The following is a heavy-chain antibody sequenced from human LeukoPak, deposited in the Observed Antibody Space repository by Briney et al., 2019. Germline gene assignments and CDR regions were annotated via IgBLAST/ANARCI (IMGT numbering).Heavy chain of an antibody. CDR3: ARGAAAAIRGTLFDY. Sequence: PGGSLRLSCADSGFTFSSYSMNWVRQAPGKGLEWVSSISSSSSYTYYADSVRGRFTISRDNAKNSLYLQMNSLRAEDTAVYYCARGAAAAIRGTLFDYWGQGTLVTVSS. V-gene: IGHV3-21*01. D-gene: IGHD2-2*02. CDR2: ISSSSSYT. J-gene: IGHJ4*02. CDR1: GFTFSSYS.